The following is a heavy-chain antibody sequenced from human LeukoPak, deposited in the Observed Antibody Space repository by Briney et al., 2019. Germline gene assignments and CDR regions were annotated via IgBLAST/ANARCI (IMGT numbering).Heavy chain of an antibody. J-gene: IGHJ4*02. CDR2: INPNSGGT. CDR3: LRGRDFDY. CDR1: GYTFTDYY. Sequence: ASVKVSCKASGYTFTDYYMHWVRQAPGQGLEWMGWINPNSGGTKCAQKFQGRVTMTRDTSISTAYMKLSSLRSDDTAVYYCLRGRDFDYWGQGTLVTVSS. V-gene: IGHV1-2*02.